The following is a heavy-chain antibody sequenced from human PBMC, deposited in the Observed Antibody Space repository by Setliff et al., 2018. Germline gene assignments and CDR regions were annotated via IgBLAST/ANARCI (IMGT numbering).Heavy chain of an antibody. D-gene: IGHD2-8*01. J-gene: IGHJ4*02. CDR3: ARLVRYCTKTTCQTLSGAEV. CDR1: GYTFTNYG. V-gene: IGHV1-18*01. CDR2: ISPYSGNV. Sequence: ASVKVSCKASGYTFTNYGVNWVRQAPGQGLEWLGWISPYSGNVYSAPKLQRRLTLTTDTSTNTAYMELRNLQSDDTAVYYCARLVRYCTKTTCQTLSGAEVWGQGTLVTVSS.